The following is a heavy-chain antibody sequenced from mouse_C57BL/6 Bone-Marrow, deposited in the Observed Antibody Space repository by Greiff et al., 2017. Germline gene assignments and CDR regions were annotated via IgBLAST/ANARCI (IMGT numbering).Heavy chain of an antibody. V-gene: IGHV1-81*01. CDR1: GYTFTSYG. J-gene: IGHJ3*01. D-gene: IGHD2-4*01. CDR2: IYPRSGNT. Sequence: QVQLQQSGAELARPWASVTLSCKASGYTFTSYGISWVKQRTGQGLEWIGEIYPRSGNTYYNEKFKGKATLTADKSSSTAYMERRSLTTEDSAVYDCARAGDYDKMAWFAYGGQGTRVTVSA. CDR3: ARAGDYDKMAWFAY.